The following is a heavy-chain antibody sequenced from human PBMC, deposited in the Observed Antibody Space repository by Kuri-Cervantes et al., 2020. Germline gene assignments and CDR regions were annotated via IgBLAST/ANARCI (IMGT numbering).Heavy chain of an antibody. Sequence: ASVKVSCKASGYTFTSYDINWVRQATGQGLEWMGWMNPNSGNTGYAQKFQGRVTMTTDTSTSTAYMELRSLRSDDTAVYYCARVAAGFGVVTAFFDYWGQGTLVTVSS. CDR2: MNPNSGNT. J-gene: IGHJ4*02. V-gene: IGHV1-8*01. CDR3: ARVAAGFGVVTAFFDY. D-gene: IGHD2-21*02. CDR1: GYTFTSYD.